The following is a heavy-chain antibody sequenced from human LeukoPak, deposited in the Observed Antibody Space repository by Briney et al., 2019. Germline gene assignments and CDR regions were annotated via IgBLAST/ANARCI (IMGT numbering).Heavy chain of an antibody. V-gene: IGHV1-69*05. CDR3: AGSPYSGSYPRWDTFDY. CDR1: GGTFSSYA. Sequence: SVKVSCKASGGTFSSYAISWVRQAPGQGLEWMGGIIPIFGTANYAQKFQGRVTITTDESTSTAYMELSSLRSEDTAVYYCAGSPYSGSYPRWDTFDYWGQGTLVTVSS. CDR2: IIPIFGTA. D-gene: IGHD1-26*01. J-gene: IGHJ4*02.